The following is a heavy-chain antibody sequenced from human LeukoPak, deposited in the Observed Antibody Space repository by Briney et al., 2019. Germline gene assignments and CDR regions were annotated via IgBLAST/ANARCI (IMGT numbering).Heavy chain of an antibody. CDR3: ARGIIIPGKAFDI. CDR1: GAPISSADYY. CDR2: IYYSGST. Sequence: SETLSLTCSVSGAPISSADYYWSWIRQPPGKGLEWIAYIYYSGSTYYNPSLKSRVSISLETSPKQFSLKLSSVTAADTAVYYCARGIIIPGKAFDIWGQGTMVTVSS. D-gene: IGHD2-21*01. J-gene: IGHJ3*02. V-gene: IGHV4-30-4*08.